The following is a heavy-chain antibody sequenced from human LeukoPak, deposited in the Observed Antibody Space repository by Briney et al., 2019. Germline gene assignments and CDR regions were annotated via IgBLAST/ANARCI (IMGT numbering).Heavy chain of an antibody. CDR3: ARRPSDYYDSSGYYLDAFDI. CDR1: GGSFRGFY. CDR2: INHSGST. D-gene: IGHD3-22*01. V-gene: IGHV4-34*01. J-gene: IGHJ3*02. Sequence: SETLSLTCAVYGGSFRGFYWSWIRQPPGKGLEWIEEINHSGSTNYNPSLKSRVTISVDTSKNQFSLKLSSVTAADTAVYYCARRPSDYYDSSGYYLDAFDIWGQGTMVTVSS.